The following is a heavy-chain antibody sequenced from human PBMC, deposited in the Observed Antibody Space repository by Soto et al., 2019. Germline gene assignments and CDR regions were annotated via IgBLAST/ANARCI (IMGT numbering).Heavy chain of an antibody. V-gene: IGHV3-9*01. J-gene: IGHJ4*02. CDR2: ISWNRGSI. D-gene: IGHD6-19*01. CDR3: ATSSGWYQLFDH. CDR1: GFTFADYA. Sequence: EVQLVESGGGLVQPGGSLRLSCAASGFTFADYAMHWVRQVPGKGLEWVSGISWNRGSIGYADTVKGRFTISRDNAKNSLYLQMNSLRVEDTALYYCATSSGWYQLFDHWGQGTLVTVAS.